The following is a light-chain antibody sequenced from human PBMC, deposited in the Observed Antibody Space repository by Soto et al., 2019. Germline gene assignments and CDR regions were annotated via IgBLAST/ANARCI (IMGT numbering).Light chain of an antibody. V-gene: IGLV2-14*01. CDR1: SSDVGNYIY. Sequence: QSALTQAASVSGSPGQSITISCTGTSSDVGNYIYVFWFQQHPGKAPKLIISEVSNRPSEVSSRFSGSKSGNTASLTISGLQAEDEAHYYCTSYTTSSTYVFGTGTKVTVL. CDR3: TSYTTSSTYV. CDR2: EVS. J-gene: IGLJ1*01.